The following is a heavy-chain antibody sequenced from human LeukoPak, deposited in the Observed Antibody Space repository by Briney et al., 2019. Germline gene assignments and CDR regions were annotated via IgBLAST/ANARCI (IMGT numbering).Heavy chain of an antibody. CDR2: INPSGGST. Sequence: ASVKVSCKASGYTFTSYYMHWVRHAPGQGLEWMGIINPSGGSTSYAQKFQGRVTMTRDTSTSTVYMELSSLRSEDTAVYYCARELGYSYVGPDGTPWGQGTMVTVSS. V-gene: IGHV1-46*01. J-gene: IGHJ3*01. CDR3: ARELGYSYVGPDGTP. CDR1: GYTFTSYY. D-gene: IGHD5-18*01.